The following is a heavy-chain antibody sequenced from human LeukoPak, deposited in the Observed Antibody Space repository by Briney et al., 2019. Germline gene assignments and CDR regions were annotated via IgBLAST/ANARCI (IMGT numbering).Heavy chain of an antibody. CDR3: ARKKVVPAAMLDY. Sequence: LGLSCAASGFTFSDYYMSWIRQPPGKGLEWIGEINHSGSTNYNPSLKSRVTISVDTSKNQFSLKLSSVTVADTAVYYCARKKVVPAAMLDYWGQGTLVTVSS. D-gene: IGHD2-2*01. CDR2: INHSGST. CDR1: GFTFSDYY. V-gene: IGHV4-34*01. J-gene: IGHJ4*02.